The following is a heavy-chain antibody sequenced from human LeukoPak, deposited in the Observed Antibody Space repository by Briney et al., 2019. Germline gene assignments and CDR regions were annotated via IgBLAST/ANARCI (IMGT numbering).Heavy chain of an antibody. CDR3: AELGITMIGGV. CDR2: ISYDGSNK. J-gene: IGHJ6*04. Sequence: GGSLRLSCPASGFTFSSYAMHWVRQAPGKGLEWVAVISYDGSNKYYADSVKGRFTISRDNSKNTLYLQMNSLRADDTAVYYCAELGITMIGGVWGKGTTVTISS. V-gene: IGHV3-30*04. CDR1: GFTFSSYA. D-gene: IGHD3-10*02.